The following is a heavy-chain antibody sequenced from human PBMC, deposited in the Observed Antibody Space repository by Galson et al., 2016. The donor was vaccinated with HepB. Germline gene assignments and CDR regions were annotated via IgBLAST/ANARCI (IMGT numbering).Heavy chain of an antibody. D-gene: IGHD2-8*01. J-gene: IGHJ5*02. CDR1: GFTFSNHW. CDR2: INPGGSDT. V-gene: IGHV3-74*03. CDR3: VRDRLATNWFDP. Sequence: SLRLSCAASGFTFSNHWMHWVRQAPGKGLVWVSRINPGGSDTMYADSVKGRFTISRDNAKNTLYLQINSLRAEDTAVYYCVRDRLATNWFDPWGQGTLVTVSS.